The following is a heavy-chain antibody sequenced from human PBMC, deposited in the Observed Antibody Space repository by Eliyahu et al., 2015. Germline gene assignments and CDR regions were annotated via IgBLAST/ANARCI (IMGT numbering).Heavy chain of an antibody. J-gene: IGHJ4*02. V-gene: IGHV1-2*04. D-gene: IGHD6-19*01. Sequence: RAGTNYAQKFQGWVTMTRDTSISTAYMELSRLRSDDTAVYYCARGTGYSSGWSGWNFDYWGQGTLVTVSS. CDR2: RAGT. CDR3: ARGTGYSSGWSGWNFDY.